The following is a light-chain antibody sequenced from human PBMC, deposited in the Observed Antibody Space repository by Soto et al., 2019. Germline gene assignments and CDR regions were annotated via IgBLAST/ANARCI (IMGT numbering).Light chain of an antibody. CDR2: GAS. CDR3: QQYGSSPRT. Sequence: EIVLTQSPGTLSLSPGERATLSCRASQSVTSNYLAWYQHKPGQAPRLLIYGASSRATGIPDRFSGSGAGTDFALTISRLEPEDFAVYYCQQYGSSPRTFGQGTKREIK. V-gene: IGKV3-20*01. CDR1: QSVTSNY. J-gene: IGKJ2*01.